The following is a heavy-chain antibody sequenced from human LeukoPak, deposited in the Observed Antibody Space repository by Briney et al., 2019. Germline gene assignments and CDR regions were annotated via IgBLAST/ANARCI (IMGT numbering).Heavy chain of an antibody. J-gene: IGHJ5*02. Sequence: PSETLSLTCTVSDGSINGYYWSWIRQPPGKGLDWIGYMYSGGTTNYSPSLKSRVTISEDTSKNQFSLKLSSVTAADTAVYYCARDVVGIVAPPGFDPWGQGTLVTVSS. CDR2: MYSGGTT. CDR1: DGSINGYY. V-gene: IGHV4-4*08. D-gene: IGHD3-22*01. CDR3: ARDVVGIVAPPGFDP.